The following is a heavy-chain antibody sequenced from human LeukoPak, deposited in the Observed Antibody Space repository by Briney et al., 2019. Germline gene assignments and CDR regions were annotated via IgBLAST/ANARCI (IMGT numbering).Heavy chain of an antibody. CDR1: GFTFGDYA. CDR2: IRSKAYGGTT. J-gene: IGHJ4*02. Sequence: PGGSLRLSCTASGFTFGDYAMSWFRQAPGKGLEWVGFIRSKAYGGTTEYAASVKGRFTISRDDSKSIAYLQMSSLKTEDTAVYYCTRDSLEGEYYFDYWGQGTLVTVSS. CDR3: TRDSLEGEYYFDY. V-gene: IGHV3-49*03.